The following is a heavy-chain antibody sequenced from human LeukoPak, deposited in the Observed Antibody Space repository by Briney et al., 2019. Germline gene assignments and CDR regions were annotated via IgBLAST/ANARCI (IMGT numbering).Heavy chain of an antibody. CDR2: IYYSGST. Sequence: SETLSLTCTVSGGSISSSSYYWGWIRQPPGKGLEWIVSIYYSGSTYYNPSLKSRVTISVDTSKNQFSLKLSSVTDADTAVYYCARLGSTGYYDSSGSRRAALDYWGQGTLVTVSS. V-gene: IGHV4-39*01. J-gene: IGHJ4*02. D-gene: IGHD3-22*01. CDR3: ARLGSTGYYDSSGSRRAALDY. CDR1: GGSISSSSYY.